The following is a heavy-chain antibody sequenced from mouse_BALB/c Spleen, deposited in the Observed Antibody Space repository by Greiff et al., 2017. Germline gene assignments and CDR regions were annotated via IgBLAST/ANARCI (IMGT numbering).Heavy chain of an antibody. CDR3: TREGYGFYAMDY. J-gene: IGHJ4*01. V-gene: IGHV5-6-4*01. CDR2: ISSGGSYT. CDR1: GFTFSSYT. D-gene: IGHD2-10*02. Sequence: EVKLVESGGGLVKPGGSLKLSCAASGFTFSSYTMSWVRQTPEKRLEWVATISSGGSYTYYPDSVKGRFTISRDNAKNTLYLQMSSLKSEDTAMYYCTREGYGFYAMDYWGQGTSVTVSS.